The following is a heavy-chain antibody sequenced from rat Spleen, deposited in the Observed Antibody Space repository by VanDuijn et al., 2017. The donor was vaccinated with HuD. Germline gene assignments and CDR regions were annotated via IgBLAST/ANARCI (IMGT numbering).Heavy chain of an antibody. V-gene: IGHV2-32*01. Sequence: QVQLKESGPGLVKPSETLSLTCTVSGFSLTSYHVSWVRQPPGKGLEWMGVIWGDGSTAYNSALKSRLSISRDTSKSQVFLKMSSLKTEDTATYYCGRLLDYWGQGVMVTVSS. J-gene: IGHJ2*01. CDR2: IWGDGST. CDR1: GFSLTSYH. CDR3: GRLLDY.